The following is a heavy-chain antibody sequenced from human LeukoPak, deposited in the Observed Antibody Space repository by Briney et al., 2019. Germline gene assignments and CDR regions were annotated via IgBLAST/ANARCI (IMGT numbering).Heavy chain of an antibody. V-gene: IGHV3-23*01. D-gene: IGHD3-10*02. CDR2: ISGSGGST. Sequence: GGSLRLSCAASGFTFSSYAMSWVRQAPGKGLEWVSAISGSGGSTYYADSVKGRFTISRDNAKNSLYLQMNSLRAEDTAVYYCAELGITMIGGIWGKGTTVTISS. CDR3: AELGITMIGGI. CDR1: GFTFSSYA. J-gene: IGHJ6*04.